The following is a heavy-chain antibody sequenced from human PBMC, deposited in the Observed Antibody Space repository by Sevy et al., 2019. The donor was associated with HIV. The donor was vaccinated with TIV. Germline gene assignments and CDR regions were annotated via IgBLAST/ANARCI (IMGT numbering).Heavy chain of an antibody. CDR1: GFNFNNYA. CDR3: AKTPFMDFWNDYYSFYFDF. D-gene: IGHD3-3*01. CDR2: ISFSGSKT. V-gene: IGHV3-23*01. J-gene: IGHJ4*02. Sequence: GGSLRLSCAAAGFNFNNYAMTWVRQAPGKGLEWVSGISFSGSKTYYAESVKGRFSLSRDPSKNTLYLQMNNVRVEDTAVYCCAKTPFMDFWNDYYSFYFDFWGQGTLVTVSS.